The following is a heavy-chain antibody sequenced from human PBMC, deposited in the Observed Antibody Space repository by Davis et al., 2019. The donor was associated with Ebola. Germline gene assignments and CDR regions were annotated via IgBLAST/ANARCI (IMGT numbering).Heavy chain of an antibody. CDR3: ARDPEAERWFDP. Sequence: GGSLRLSCAASGFTVSSNYMSWVRQAPGKGLEWVSVIYVVGSTYYADSVKGRFTISRDNSKNTVYLQMDSLRVEDTAVYYCARDPEAERWFDPWGQGTLVTVSS. J-gene: IGHJ5*02. CDR2: IYVVGST. CDR1: GFTVSSNY. V-gene: IGHV3-53*01.